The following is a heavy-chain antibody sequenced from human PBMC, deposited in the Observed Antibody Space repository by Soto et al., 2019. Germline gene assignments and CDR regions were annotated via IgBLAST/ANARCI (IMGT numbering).Heavy chain of an antibody. V-gene: IGHV1-69*08. CDR2: IIPILGIA. CDR1: GGTFSSYT. J-gene: IGHJ4*02. CDR3: AREGIDYYGSGSYSYFHFDY. Sequence: QVQLVQSGAEVKKPGSSVKVSCKASGGTFSSYTISWVRQAHGQGLEWMGRIIPILGIANYAQKFQGRVTITADKSTSTAYMELSSLRSEDTAVYYCAREGIDYYGSGSYSYFHFDYWGQGTLVTVSS. D-gene: IGHD3-10*01.